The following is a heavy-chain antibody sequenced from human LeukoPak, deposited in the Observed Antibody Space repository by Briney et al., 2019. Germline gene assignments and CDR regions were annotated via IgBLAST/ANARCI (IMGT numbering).Heavy chain of an antibody. Sequence: ASVKVSCKASRYTLTSYYMHWVRQAPGQGREWKGIINPSVGSTSHAQKFQGRVTTTRDLYTSTAYMELSSLRSEDTAVYYCARGAQWLGLLAFYIWGQTIMVTVSS. D-gene: IGHD3-22*01. J-gene: IGHJ3*02. V-gene: IGHV1-46*01. CDR1: RYTLTSYY. CDR2: INPSVGST. CDR3: ARGAQWLGLLAFYI.